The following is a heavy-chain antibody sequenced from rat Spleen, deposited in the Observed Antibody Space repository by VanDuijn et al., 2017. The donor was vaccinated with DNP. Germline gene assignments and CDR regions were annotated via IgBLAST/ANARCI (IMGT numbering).Heavy chain of an antibody. CDR2: ITSSGGRT. CDR3: ARPMDYYSGGFAY. CDR1: GFTFANYW. V-gene: IGHV5-31*01. Sequence: EVQLVESGGDLVQPGRSLKLSCVASGFTFANYWMIWFRQVPGKGLEWVASITSSGGRTYYPDSVKGRFTISRDNAKTTLYLQMNSLRSEDMATYYCARPMDYYSGGFAYWGQGTLVTVSS. D-gene: IGHD1-1*01. J-gene: IGHJ3*01.